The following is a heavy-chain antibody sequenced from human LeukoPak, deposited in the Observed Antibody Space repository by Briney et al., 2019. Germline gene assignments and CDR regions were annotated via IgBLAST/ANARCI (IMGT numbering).Heavy chain of an antibody. CDR3: AASTYGSGAYVGFDS. Sequence: GESLKISCRAPGYTFANYWIGWVRQMPGKGLEWMGIMYPGDSDTRYSPSFQGQVPLPADKSISTAHLQWSSLRASDTAMYYCAASTYGSGAYVGFDSWGQGSLVTVSS. V-gene: IGHV5-51*01. D-gene: IGHD3-10*01. CDR2: MYPGDSDT. CDR1: GYTFANYW. J-gene: IGHJ4*02.